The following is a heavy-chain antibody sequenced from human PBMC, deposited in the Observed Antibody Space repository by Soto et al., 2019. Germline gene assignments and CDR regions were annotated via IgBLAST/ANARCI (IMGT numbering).Heavy chain of an antibody. CDR2: INPISTRA. CDR1: GYSFTSYY. D-gene: IGHD6-13*01. CDR3: ASSIAAAGTDAFDI. J-gene: IGHJ3*02. Sequence: GASVKVSCKASGYSFTSYYLHWVRQAPGQGLEWMGRINPISTRANYAQKFQGRVTITADKSTSTAHMELSSLRSEDTAVYYCASSIAAAGTDAFDIWGQGTMVTVSS. V-gene: IGHV1-46*01.